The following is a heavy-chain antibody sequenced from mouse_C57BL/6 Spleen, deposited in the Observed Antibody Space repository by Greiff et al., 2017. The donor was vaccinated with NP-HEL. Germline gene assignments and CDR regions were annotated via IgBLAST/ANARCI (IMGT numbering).Heavy chain of an antibody. CDR3: ARHYYGSSYWYFDV. Sequence: EVMLVESGGGLVKPGGSLKLSCAASGFTFSSYTMSWVRQTPEKRLEWVATISGGGGYTYYPDSVKGRFTISRDNAKNTLYLQMSSLRSEDTALYYSARHYYGSSYWYFDVWGTGTTVTVSS. V-gene: IGHV5-9*01. D-gene: IGHD1-1*01. CDR1: GFTFSSYT. J-gene: IGHJ1*03. CDR2: ISGGGGYT.